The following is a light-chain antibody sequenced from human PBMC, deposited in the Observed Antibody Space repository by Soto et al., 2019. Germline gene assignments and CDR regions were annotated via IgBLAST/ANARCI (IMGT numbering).Light chain of an antibody. J-gene: IGLJ1*01. CDR2: DVT. Sequence: SALTQPASLSGSPGQSITISCTGTSSDVGGYNSVSWYQQHPGKAPKLILYDVTDRPSGVSYRFAGSKSGNTASLTISGLQAADEAGYFCSSFTSSMTNVFGSGTKVTVL. CDR1: SSDVGGYNS. CDR3: SSFTSSMTNV. V-gene: IGLV2-14*01.